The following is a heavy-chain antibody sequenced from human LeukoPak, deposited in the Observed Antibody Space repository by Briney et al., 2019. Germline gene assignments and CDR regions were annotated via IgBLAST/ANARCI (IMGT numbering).Heavy chain of an antibody. V-gene: IGHV4-59*01. CDR3: ARSLRFLEWLLSYYYYMDV. CDR1: GGSISSYY. D-gene: IGHD3-3*01. Sequence: SETLSLTCTVSGGSISSYYWSWIRQPPGKGLEWIGYIYYSGSTNYNPSLKSRVTISVDTSKNQFSLKLSSVTAADTAVYYCARSLRFLEWLLSYYYYMDVWGKGTTVTVSS. CDR2: IYYSGST. J-gene: IGHJ6*03.